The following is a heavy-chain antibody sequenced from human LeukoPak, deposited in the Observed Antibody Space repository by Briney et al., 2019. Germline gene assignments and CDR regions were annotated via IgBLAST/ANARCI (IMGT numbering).Heavy chain of an antibody. CDR3: ARVRGSGSRDY. CDR2: IKQDGSGK. D-gene: IGHD3-10*01. CDR1: GFTFSSYS. Sequence: PGGSLRLSCVVSGFTFSSYSMSWVRQAPGKGLEWVANIKQDGSGKYYVDSVKGRFTISRDNAKNSLYLQMNSLRDEDTAVYYCARVRGSGSRDYWGQGSLVTVSS. J-gene: IGHJ4*02. V-gene: IGHV3-7*03.